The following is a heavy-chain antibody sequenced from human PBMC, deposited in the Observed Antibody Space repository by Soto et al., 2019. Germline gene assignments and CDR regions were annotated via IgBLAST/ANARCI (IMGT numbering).Heavy chain of an antibody. Sequence: ASVKVSCKASGFTFTSSVVQWVRQARGQRLEWIGWIVVGSGNTNYAQKFQERVTITRDMSTSTAYMELSSLRSEDTAVYYCAAPYSGGAADEYYFDYWGQGTLVTVSS. V-gene: IGHV1-58*01. CDR2: IVVGSGNT. J-gene: IGHJ4*02. CDR3: AAPYSGGAADEYYFDY. CDR1: GFTFTSSV. D-gene: IGHD1-26*01.